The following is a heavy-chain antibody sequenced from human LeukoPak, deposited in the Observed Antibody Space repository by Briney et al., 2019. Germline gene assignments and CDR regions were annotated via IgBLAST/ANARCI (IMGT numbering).Heavy chain of an antibody. V-gene: IGHV3-21*04. J-gene: IGHJ4*02. CDR1: GFTFSSYS. Sequence: GGSLRLSCAASGFTFSSYSMNWVRQAPGKGLEWVSSISSSSSYTNYADSVKGRFTISRDNAKNSLYLQMNSLRAEDTAVYYCARVWPSIAAAGVRRPYYFDYWGQGTLVTVSS. CDR3: ARVWPSIAAAGVRRPYYFDY. D-gene: IGHD6-13*01. CDR2: ISSSSSYT.